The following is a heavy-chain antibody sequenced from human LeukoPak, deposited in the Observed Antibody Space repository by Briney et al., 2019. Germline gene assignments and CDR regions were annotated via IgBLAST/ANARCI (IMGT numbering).Heavy chain of an antibody. D-gene: IGHD6-13*01. J-gene: IGHJ4*02. CDR2: IYYSGST. Sequence: PSETLSLTCTVSGGSISTGGYYWSWIRQHPGKGLEWIGYIYYSGSTYYNPSLKSRVTMSLDTSKKQFSLKLSSVTAADTAMYYCGRETIAATGTSVFFDYWGQGTLVTVSS. CDR3: GRETIAATGTSVFFDY. V-gene: IGHV4-31*03. CDR1: GGSISTGGYY.